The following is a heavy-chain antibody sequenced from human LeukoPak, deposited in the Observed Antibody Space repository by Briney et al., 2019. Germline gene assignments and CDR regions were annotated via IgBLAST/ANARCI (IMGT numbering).Heavy chain of an antibody. CDR1: GDSIRSHY. CDR2: IYYSGST. D-gene: IGHD3-22*01. V-gene: IGHV4-59*11. Sequence: SETLSLTCPVSGDSIRSHYWSWVRQPPGKGLEWIGYIYYSGSTNYNPSLESRVTISVDTSKNQFSLKLSSVTAADTAVYYCARLQRITMNAFDIWGQGTMATVSS. J-gene: IGHJ3*02. CDR3: ARLQRITMNAFDI.